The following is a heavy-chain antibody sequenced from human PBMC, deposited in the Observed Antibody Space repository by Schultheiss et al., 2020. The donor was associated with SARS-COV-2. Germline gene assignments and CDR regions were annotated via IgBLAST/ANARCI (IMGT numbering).Heavy chain of an antibody. D-gene: IGHD2-2*01. CDR3: ATSKGTYCSSTSCYFPRYFDY. CDR2: INHCGST. J-gene: IGHJ4*02. Sequence: SETLSLTCTVSGGSISSISYYWGWIRQPPGKGLEWIGQINHCGSTNYNPSLKSRVTISVDTSKNQFSLKLSSVTAADTAVYYCATSKGTYCSSTSCYFPRYFDYWGQGTLVTVSS. CDR1: GGSISSISYY. V-gene: IGHV4-39*07.